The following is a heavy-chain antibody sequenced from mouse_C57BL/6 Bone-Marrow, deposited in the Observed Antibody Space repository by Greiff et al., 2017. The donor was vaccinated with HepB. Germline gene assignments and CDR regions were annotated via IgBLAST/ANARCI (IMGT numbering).Heavy chain of an antibody. CDR2: IRSKSSNYET. Sequence: EVQVVESGGGLVQPKGSLKLSCAASGFTFNTYAMHWVRQAPGKGLEWVARIRSKSSNYETYYADSVKDRFTISREDSQSMLYLQMNNLKTEDTAMYCCVSAPGSSSSMDYWGQGTSVTVSS. CDR3: VSAPGSSSSMDY. CDR1: GFTFNTYA. V-gene: IGHV10-3*01. J-gene: IGHJ4*01. D-gene: IGHD1-1*01.